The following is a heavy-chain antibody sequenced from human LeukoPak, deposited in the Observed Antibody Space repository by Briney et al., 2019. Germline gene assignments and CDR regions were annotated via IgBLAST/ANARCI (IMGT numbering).Heavy chain of an antibody. CDR1: GGSLSSYY. V-gene: IGHV4-59*01. J-gene: IGHJ3*02. CDR3: ARVDRAFDI. D-gene: IGHD2-2*03. Sequence: SETLSLTCTVSGGSLSSYYWSWIRQPPGKGLEWIGYIYYSGSTNYNPSLKSRVTISVDTSKNQFSLKLSSVTAADTAVYYCARVDRAFDIWGQGTMVTVSS. CDR2: IYYSGST.